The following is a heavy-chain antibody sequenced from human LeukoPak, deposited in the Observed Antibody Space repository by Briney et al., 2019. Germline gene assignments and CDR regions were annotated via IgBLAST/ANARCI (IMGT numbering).Heavy chain of an antibody. CDR3: ARDSYSSGAHFDY. V-gene: IGHV3-74*01. D-gene: IGHD6-19*01. J-gene: IGHJ4*02. CDR1: GFTFSSYW. CDR2: INSDGSST. Sequence: GGSLRLSCAASGFTFSSYWMHWVRQAPGKGLVWVSRINSDGSSTSYADSVKGRFTISRDNAKNTLYLQMNSLRAEDTAVYYCARDSYSSGAHFDYWGQGTLVTSPQ.